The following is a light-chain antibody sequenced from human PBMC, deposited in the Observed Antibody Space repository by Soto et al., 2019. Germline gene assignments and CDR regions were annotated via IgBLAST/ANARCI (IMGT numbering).Light chain of an antibody. V-gene: IGKV4-1*01. CDR2: GAS. CDR3: QQYYNTPYT. J-gene: IGKJ2*01. CDR1: QSVLYSSNNKNY. Sequence: DIVMTQSPDSVAVSLGERATIECKSSQSVLYSSNNKNYLAWYQHKPGQAPKLLMYGASVRESGVPDRFSGSGSGTEFTLTISSLQAEDLAVYYCQQYYNTPYTFGQGTKLEIK.